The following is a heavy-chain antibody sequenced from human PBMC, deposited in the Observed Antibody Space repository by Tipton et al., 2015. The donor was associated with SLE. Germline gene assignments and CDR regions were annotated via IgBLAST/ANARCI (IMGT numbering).Heavy chain of an antibody. CDR2: ISAYNGNT. V-gene: IGHV1-18*01. Sequence: QLVQSGAEVKKPGSSVKVSCKASGGTFSSYAISWVRQAPGQGLEWMGWISAYNGNTNYAQKLQGRVTMTTDTSTSTAYMELRSLRSDDAAVYYCATGPIAPGIAAADCWGQGTLVAVSS. D-gene: IGHD6-13*01. CDR3: ATGPIAPGIAAADC. J-gene: IGHJ4*02. CDR1: GGTFSSYA.